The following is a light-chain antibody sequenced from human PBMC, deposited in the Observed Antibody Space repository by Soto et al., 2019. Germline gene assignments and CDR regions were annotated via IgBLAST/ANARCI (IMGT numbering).Light chain of an antibody. Sequence: DIQLTQSPSFLSASVGDRVTITCRASQGISSYLAWYQQPPGKAPKLLIYGASTLQRGVSSRFSVSGSGTEFTLTISSLQPEDLATYYFQRLNTYHRTFGQGTKLEVK. CDR3: QRLNTYHRT. CDR1: QGISSY. V-gene: IGKV1-9*01. J-gene: IGKJ2*01. CDR2: GAS.